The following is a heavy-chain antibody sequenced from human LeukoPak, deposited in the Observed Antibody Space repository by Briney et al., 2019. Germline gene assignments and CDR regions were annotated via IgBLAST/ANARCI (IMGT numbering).Heavy chain of an antibody. Sequence: SETMSLTSAVSGGSISSSNWWSWVRQPPGKGLEWIGEIYHSGSTNYNPSLKSRVTISVDKSKNQFSLKLSSVTAADTAVYYCARVHYDILTGTVNFDYWGQGTLVTVSS. CDR1: GGSISSSNW. V-gene: IGHV4-4*02. CDR3: ARVHYDILTGTVNFDY. D-gene: IGHD3-9*01. CDR2: IYHSGST. J-gene: IGHJ4*02.